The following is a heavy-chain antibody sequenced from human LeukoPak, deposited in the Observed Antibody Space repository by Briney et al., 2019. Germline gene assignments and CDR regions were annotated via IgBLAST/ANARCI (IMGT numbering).Heavy chain of an antibody. CDR2: MSYSGST. J-gene: IGHJ5*02. Sequence: PSETLSLTCTLSGGSITSSGFHWGWIRQSPGKGLEWIGGMSYSGSTYYNPSLRSRVTLSVDTSKNQFSLRLSSVTAADTAVYCCTRYSASSGWFDPWGQGTLVTVSS. D-gene: IGHD1-26*01. V-gene: IGHV4-39*01. CDR1: GGSITSSGFH. CDR3: TRYSASSGWFDP.